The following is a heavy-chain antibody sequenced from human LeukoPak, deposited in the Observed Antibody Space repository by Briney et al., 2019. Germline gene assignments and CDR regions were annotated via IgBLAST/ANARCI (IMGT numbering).Heavy chain of an antibody. D-gene: IGHD3-3*01. Sequence: GGSLRLSCAASGFSFEVYSMSWVRQAPGKGLECVSFISVGGARTYYADSVNGRFTISTDNSKNTLHLKMNSLSAEATAVYFCAKSPIEGDFWSVEDFYFDYWGQGTLVTVSS. CDR1: GFSFEVYS. J-gene: IGHJ4*02. CDR3: AKSPIEGDFWSVEDFYFDY. CDR2: ISVGGART. V-gene: IGHV3-23*01.